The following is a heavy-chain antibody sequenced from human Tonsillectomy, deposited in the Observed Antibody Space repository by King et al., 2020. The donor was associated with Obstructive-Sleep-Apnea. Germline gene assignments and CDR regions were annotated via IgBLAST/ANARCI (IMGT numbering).Heavy chain of an antibody. CDR2: IYYSGTT. Sequence: QLQESGPGLVKPSETLSLTCTVSGGSIGSYYWSWIRQPPGKGLEWIGYIYYSGTTNCNPSLKSRVTISIDTSKNQFSLRLSSVTAADTAVYYCARRRSDYGSGGGYYYYYGMDVWGQGTTVTVSS. CDR1: GGSIGSYY. J-gene: IGHJ6*02. D-gene: IGHD3-10*01. V-gene: IGHV4-59*08. CDR3: ARRRSDYGSGGGYYYYYGMDV.